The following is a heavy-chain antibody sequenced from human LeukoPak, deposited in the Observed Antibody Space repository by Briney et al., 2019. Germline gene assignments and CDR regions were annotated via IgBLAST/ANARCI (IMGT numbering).Heavy chain of an antibody. CDR3: AGDRGGWYHWFDP. Sequence: ASVKVSCKASGYTLTSYGISWVRQAPGQGLEWMGWISAYNGNTDYAQKLQGRVTMTTDTSTSTAYMELRSLRSDDTAVYYCAGDRGGWYHWFDPWGQGTLVTVSS. CDR2: ISAYNGNT. V-gene: IGHV1-18*01. J-gene: IGHJ5*02. CDR1: GYTLTSYG. D-gene: IGHD6-19*01.